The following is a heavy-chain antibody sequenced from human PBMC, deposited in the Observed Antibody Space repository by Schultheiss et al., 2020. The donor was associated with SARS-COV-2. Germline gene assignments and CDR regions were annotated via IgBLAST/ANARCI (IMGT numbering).Heavy chain of an antibody. Sequence: GGSLRLSFAASGFTFSSYEMNWVRQAPGKGLEWVSYINSSGSTIYYADSVKGRFTISRDGAKNALYLQINSLRAENTAVYYCARGGPWITIRYYFDYWGQGALVTVSS. J-gene: IGHJ4*02. CDR1: GFTFSSYE. CDR3: ARGGPWITIRYYFDY. V-gene: IGHV3-48*03. D-gene: IGHD3-3*01. CDR2: INSSGSTI.